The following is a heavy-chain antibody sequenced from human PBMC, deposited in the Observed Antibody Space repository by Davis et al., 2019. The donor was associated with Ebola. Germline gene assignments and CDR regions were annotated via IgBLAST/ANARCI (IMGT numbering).Heavy chain of an antibody. V-gene: IGHV1-69*13. CDR1: GYTFTSYD. CDR2: IIPIFGTA. D-gene: IGHD2-2*01. Sequence: SVQVSCKASGYTFTSYDINWVRQAPGQGLEWMGGIIPIFGTANYAQKFQGRVTITAHDSTSTAYMELSSLRSEETAVYYCAREGGPGVVVPAAILWGWYYFDYWGQGTLVTVSS. CDR3: AREGGPGVVVPAAILWGWYYFDY. J-gene: IGHJ4*02.